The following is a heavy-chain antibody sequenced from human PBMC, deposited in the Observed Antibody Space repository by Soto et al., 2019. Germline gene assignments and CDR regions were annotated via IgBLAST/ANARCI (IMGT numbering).Heavy chain of an antibody. CDR1: GDSVSSNLAS. D-gene: IGHD3-3*01. CDR3: ARVHTIFGVVLSLRYYGMDV. V-gene: IGHV6-1*01. J-gene: IGHJ6*02. CDR2: TYYRSKWYS. Sequence: PSQTLSLTCVISGDSVSSNLASWSWIRQSPSRGLEWLGRTYYRSKWYSYYALSVKSRITINPDTSKNQFSLHLSSVTAADTAVYYCARVHTIFGVVLSLRYYGMDVWGQGTTVTVSS.